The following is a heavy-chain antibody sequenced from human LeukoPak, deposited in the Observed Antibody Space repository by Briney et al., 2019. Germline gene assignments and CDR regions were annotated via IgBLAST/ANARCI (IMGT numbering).Heavy chain of an antibody. CDR1: GFTFSDFW. V-gene: IGHV3-7*01. CDR3: AIPRRGNSGDFFDL. CDR2: IKEDGSDK. D-gene: IGHD4-23*01. Sequence: GGSLPLSCPASGFTFSDFWMTWVRQAPGKGLESVAYIKEDGSDKYYEDSVRGRFTISRDNAKSSLDLQMRSVRVEDTAVYYCAIPRRGNSGDFFDLWGPGNLVTVSS. J-gene: IGHJ4*02.